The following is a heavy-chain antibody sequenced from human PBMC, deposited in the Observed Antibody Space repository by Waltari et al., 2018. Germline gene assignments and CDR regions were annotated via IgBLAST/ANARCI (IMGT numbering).Heavy chain of an antibody. Sequence: QVQLVQSGAEVKKPGASVKVSCKASGYTFTGYYMHWVRQAPGQGLEWMGWINPNSGGTNYAQKFQGRVTMTRDTSISTAYMELSRLRSDDTAVYYCARDVMVIRGDFWSGYTYYYYGMDVWGQGTMVTVSS. CDR2: INPNSGGT. CDR3: ARDVMVIRGDFWSGYTYYYYGMDV. V-gene: IGHV1-2*02. J-gene: IGHJ6*02. D-gene: IGHD3-3*01. CDR1: GYTFTGYY.